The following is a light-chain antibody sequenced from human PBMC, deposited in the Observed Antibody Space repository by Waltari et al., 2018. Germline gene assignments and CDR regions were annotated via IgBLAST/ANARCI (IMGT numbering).Light chain of an antibody. Sequence: QSVLTQPPSVSAAPGQRVTITCSGGSSTLGNNYVPCYRQFPGTAPKLLIYENSERPSGIPGRFSGSKSGTSATLDITGLQAGDEADYYCGTWDSSLSGAVFGGGTHLTVL. CDR1: SSTLGNNY. CDR2: ENS. V-gene: IGLV1-51*02. CDR3: GTWDSSLSGAV. J-gene: IGLJ7*01.